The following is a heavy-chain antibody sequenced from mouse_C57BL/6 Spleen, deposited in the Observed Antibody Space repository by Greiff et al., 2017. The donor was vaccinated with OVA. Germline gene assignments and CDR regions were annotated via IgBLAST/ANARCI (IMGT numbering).Heavy chain of an antibody. Sequence: EVKLMESGGGLVQPGGSLKLSCAASGFTFSDYGMAWVRQAPRKGPAWVAFISNLAYSIYYADTVTGRFTISRENAKNTLYLEMSSLRSEDTAMYYCARHNDGSSYYAMDYWGQGTSVTVSS. CDR3: ARHNDGSSYYAMDY. CDR1: GFTFSDYG. V-gene: IGHV5-15*01. D-gene: IGHD1-1*01. J-gene: IGHJ4*01. CDR2: ISNLAYSI.